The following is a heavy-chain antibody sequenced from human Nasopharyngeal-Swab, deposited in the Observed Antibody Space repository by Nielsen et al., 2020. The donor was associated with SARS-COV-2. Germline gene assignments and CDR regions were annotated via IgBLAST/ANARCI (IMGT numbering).Heavy chain of an antibody. CDR1: GGTFSSYA. CDR2: IIPILGIA. V-gene: IGHV1-69*04. J-gene: IGHJ6*02. CDR3: ARSGITIFGVVIGGRGERSVMDV. D-gene: IGHD3-3*01. Sequence: SSVTVSCKASGGTFSSYAISWVRQAPGQGLAWMGRIIPILGIAHYAQKFQGRVTITADKSTSTAYMELSSLRSEDTAVYYCARSGITIFGVVIGGRGERSVMDVWGQGTTVTVSS.